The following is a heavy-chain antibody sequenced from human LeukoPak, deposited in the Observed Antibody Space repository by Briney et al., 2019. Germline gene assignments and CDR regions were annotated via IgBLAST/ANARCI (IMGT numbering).Heavy chain of an antibody. D-gene: IGHD6-13*01. CDR3: ARDRGASSWYDFDY. J-gene: IGHJ4*02. V-gene: IGHV1-2*02. CDR2: INPNSGGT. CDR1: GYTFTGYY. Sequence: ASVKVSCKASGYTFTGYYMHWVRQAPGQGLEWMGWINPNSGGTNYAQKFQGRVTMTRDTSISTAYMELSRLRSDDTAVYHCARDRGASSWYDFDYWGQGTLVTVSS.